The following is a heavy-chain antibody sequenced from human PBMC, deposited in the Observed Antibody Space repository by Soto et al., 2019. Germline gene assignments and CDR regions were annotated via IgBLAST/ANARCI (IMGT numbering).Heavy chain of an antibody. CDR1: GGSISSSNW. V-gene: IGHV4-4*02. CDR2: IYHSGST. J-gene: IGHJ4*02. CDR3: ASGTDFWSGYSPFGY. Sequence: TLSLTCAVSGGSISSSNWWGWVRQPPGKGLEWIGEIYHSGSTNYNPSLKSRVTISVDKSKNQFSLKLSSVTAADTAVYYCASGTDFWSGYSPFGYWGQGTLVTVSS. D-gene: IGHD3-3*01.